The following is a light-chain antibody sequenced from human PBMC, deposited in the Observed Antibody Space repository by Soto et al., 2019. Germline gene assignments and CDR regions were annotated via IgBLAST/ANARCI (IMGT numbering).Light chain of an antibody. CDR1: QNLGTLY. CDR3: QQYAGSPRT. CDR2: SAS. J-gene: IGKJ1*01. Sequence: EIVLTQSSGTLSSSPGRRGTLSCTASQNLGTLYLAWFQQKSGQAPRLRIYSASRRATGIPHRFTGSGSGTDFTLPIHRVEPEDFAVYFCQQYAGSPRTFGQGTKVDIK. V-gene: IGKV3-20*01.